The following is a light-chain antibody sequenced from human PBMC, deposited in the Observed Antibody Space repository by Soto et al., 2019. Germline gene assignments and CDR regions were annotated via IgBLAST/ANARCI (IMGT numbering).Light chain of an antibody. V-gene: IGLV2-14*01. Sequence: SALTQPASVSGSPGQSITISCTGTSSDVGGYNYVSWYQQHPGKAPKLMIYEVSNGPSGVSNRFSGSKSGNTASLTISGLQAEDEADYYCSSYTSSSTLVFGGGTKVTVL. CDR1: SSDVGGYNY. CDR3: SSYTSSSTLV. CDR2: EVS. J-gene: IGLJ3*02.